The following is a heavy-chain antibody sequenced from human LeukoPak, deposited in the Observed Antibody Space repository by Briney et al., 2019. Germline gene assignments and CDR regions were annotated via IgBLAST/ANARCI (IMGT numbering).Heavy chain of an antibody. CDR3: ARVSGESRDY. CDR2: ITRSSSSK. CDR1: GFTFSSYA. D-gene: IGHD2-15*01. J-gene: IGHJ4*02. V-gene: IGHV3-21*01. Sequence: GGSLRLSCAASGFTFSSYAMSWVRQAPGKGLEWVSSITRSSSSKFYADSVKGRFTISRDDAKSSLYLQMNSLTVEDTALYYCARVSGESRDYWGQGTLVTVSS.